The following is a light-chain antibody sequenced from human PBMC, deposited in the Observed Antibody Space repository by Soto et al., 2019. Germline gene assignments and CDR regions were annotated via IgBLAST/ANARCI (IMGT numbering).Light chain of an antibody. V-gene: IGKV3-20*01. Sequence: EIVLTQSPFALSLSPVERATLSFIASQSFNSIYLAWYQQKPGQAPRLLISGASSRATRTPDRFSGSGSGTDFTLTISRLEPEDFAVYYRHQYDSWTFGQGTQVDIK. CDR2: GAS. J-gene: IGKJ1*01. CDR3: HQYDSWT. CDR1: QSFNSIY.